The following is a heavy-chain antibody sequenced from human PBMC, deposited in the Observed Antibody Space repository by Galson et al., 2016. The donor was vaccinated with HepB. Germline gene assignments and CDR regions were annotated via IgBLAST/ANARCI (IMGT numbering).Heavy chain of an antibody. CDR2: ISSDATYK. D-gene: IGHD5-18*01. CDR1: GFPFIPYA. J-gene: IGHJ2*01. Sequence: SLRLSCAASGFPFIPYAMHWVRQAPGKGLEWVAVISSDATYKHYADSVGGRFTISRDNSKNTLYLQMISLRAEDAAVYYCAKVFREYSYGYSGWYFYLWGRGTLVTVSS. V-gene: IGHV3-30*04. CDR3: AKVFREYSYGYSGWYFYL.